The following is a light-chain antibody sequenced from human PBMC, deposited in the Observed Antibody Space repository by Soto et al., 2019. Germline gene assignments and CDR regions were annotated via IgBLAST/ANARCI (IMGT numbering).Light chain of an antibody. V-gene: IGLV2-14*01. J-gene: IGLJ3*02. Sequence: QSALTQPASVTGSPGQSITISCTGTSSDVGGSNHVSWYRHYPGTAPKLIIFEVGNRPSGVSDRFSASKSGNTASLIISGLKPEDDADYYCSSYTVTRSGVFGGGTKLTVL. CDR1: SSDVGGSNH. CDR3: SSYTVTRSGV. CDR2: EVG.